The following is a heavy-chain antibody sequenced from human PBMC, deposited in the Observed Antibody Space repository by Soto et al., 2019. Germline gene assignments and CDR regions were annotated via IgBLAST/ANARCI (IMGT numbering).Heavy chain of an antibody. CDR2: ISYDGSNK. CDR3: AKGSQAGVFGVSDP. V-gene: IGHV3-30*18. D-gene: IGHD3-3*01. CDR1: GFTFSSYG. J-gene: IGHJ5*02. Sequence: GGSLRLSCAASGFTFSSYGMHWVRQAPGKGLEWVAVISYDGSNKYYADSVKGRFTISRDNSKNTLYLQMNSLRAEDTAVYYCAKGSQAGVFGVSDPWGQGTLVTVSS.